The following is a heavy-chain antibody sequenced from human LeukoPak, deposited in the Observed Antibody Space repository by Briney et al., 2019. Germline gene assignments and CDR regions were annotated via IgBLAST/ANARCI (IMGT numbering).Heavy chain of an antibody. CDR2: IKQDGSEK. Sequence: GGSLRLSCAASGFTFSSYWMSWVRQAPGKGLEWVANIKQDGSEKYYVDSVKGRFTISRDNAKNSLYLRMNSLRTEDTAFYYCTKDEGAAAGTGGPFYSWGQGALVTVSS. CDR1: GFTFSSYW. D-gene: IGHD6-13*01. J-gene: IGHJ4*02. V-gene: IGHV3-7*03. CDR3: TKDEGAAAGTGGPFYS.